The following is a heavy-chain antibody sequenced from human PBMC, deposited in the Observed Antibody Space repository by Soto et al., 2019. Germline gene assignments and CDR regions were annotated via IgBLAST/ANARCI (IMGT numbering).Heavy chain of an antibody. CDR1: GYTFTGYY. Sequence: QMVQSGSEVKKPGASVKVSCKASGYTFTGYYIYWVRQAPGQGRESMGWMNPNTAGANYAQKFQDRITMTRDTSISTGYMELGGLRSEDTATYFCARAIRGHLITLWGQGNLVNVSS. V-gene: IGHV1-2*02. CDR3: ARAIRGHLITL. CDR2: MNPNTAGA. J-gene: IGHJ4*02. D-gene: IGHD3-10*01.